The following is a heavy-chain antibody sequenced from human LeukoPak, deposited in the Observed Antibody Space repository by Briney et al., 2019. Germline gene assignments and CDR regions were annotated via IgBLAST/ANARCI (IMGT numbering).Heavy chain of an antibody. CDR2: IWYDGSNK. J-gene: IGHJ4*02. CDR3: ARNQALAAERTGFDY. V-gene: IGHV3-33*01. Sequence: GRSLRLSCAASGFTFSSYGMHWVRQAPGKGLEWVAVIWYDGSNKYYADSVKGRFTISRDNSKNPLYLQMNSLRAEDTAVYYCARNQALAAERTGFDYWGQGTLVTVSS. D-gene: IGHD6-25*01. CDR1: GFTFSSYG.